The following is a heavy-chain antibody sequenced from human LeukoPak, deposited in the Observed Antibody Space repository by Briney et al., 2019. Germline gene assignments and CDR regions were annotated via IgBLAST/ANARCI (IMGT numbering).Heavy chain of an antibody. J-gene: IGHJ4*02. V-gene: IGHV4-34*01. CDR2: LNHGGDI. Sequence: PSETLSLTCAVYGGSFRGYYWTWIRQPPGKGLEWIGELNHGGDINYNPSLKSRVTISVDTSKNQFSLRLNSVTAADTAVYYCARKHYSGSRSYYTDWGQGTLVTVSS. D-gene: IGHD3-10*01. CDR3: ARKHYSGSRSYYTD. CDR1: GGSFRGYY.